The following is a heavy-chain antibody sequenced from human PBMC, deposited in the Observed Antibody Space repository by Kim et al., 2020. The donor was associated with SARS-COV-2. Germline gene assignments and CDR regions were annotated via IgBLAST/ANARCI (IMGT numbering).Heavy chain of an antibody. Sequence: ADSVKGRFTISRDNSKNTLYLQMNSLRAEDTAVYYCAKTKIAAAGYYFDYWGQGTLVTVSS. J-gene: IGHJ4*02. D-gene: IGHD6-13*01. V-gene: IGHV3-23*01. CDR3: AKTKIAAAGYYFDY.